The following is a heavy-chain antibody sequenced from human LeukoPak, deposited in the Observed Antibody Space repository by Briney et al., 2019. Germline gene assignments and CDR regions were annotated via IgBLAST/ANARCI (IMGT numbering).Heavy chain of an antibody. V-gene: IGHV3-48*03. J-gene: IGHJ6*04. D-gene: IGHD3-10*02. CDR1: GFTFSSYE. CDR3: AELGITMIGGV. Sequence: PGGSVRLSCAASGFTFSSYEMNWVRQAPGKGLEWVSYISSSGSTIYYADSEKGRFTISRDNAKNSLYLQMNSLRAEDTAVYYCAELGITMIGGVWGKGTTVTISS. CDR2: ISSSGSTI.